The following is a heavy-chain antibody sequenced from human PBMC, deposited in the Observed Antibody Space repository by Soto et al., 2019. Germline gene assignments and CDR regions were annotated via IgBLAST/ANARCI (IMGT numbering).Heavy chain of an antibody. CDR2: ISRDGGAT. CDR3: AKVSILTESYHYYAMDV. CDR1: GFTFSAYA. V-gene: IGHV3-23*04. J-gene: IGHJ6*02. D-gene: IGHD3-9*01. Sequence: VQLVESGGGLIQPGGALRLSCAASGFTFSAYAMSWVRQAPGKGLEWVSGISRDGGATDYEDSVKGRLTISRDNAKNTLFLQMNSLRAEDTAIYYCAKVSILTESYHYYAMDVWGQGTTVTVSS.